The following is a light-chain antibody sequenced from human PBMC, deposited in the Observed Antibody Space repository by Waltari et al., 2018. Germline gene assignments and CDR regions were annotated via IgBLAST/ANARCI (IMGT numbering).Light chain of an antibody. CDR1: SSNHGSNS. Sequence: QSVLTQPPSVSAAPGQRVTIPCSGSSSNHGSNSVSWYQNLPGTATKLLIYDNHKRPSGIPDRFSGSKSGTSVTLDITGLQTGDEADYYCGTWDSNLSAWIFGGGTKLTVL. J-gene: IGLJ2*01. V-gene: IGLV1-51*01. CDR2: DNH. CDR3: GTWDSNLSAWI.